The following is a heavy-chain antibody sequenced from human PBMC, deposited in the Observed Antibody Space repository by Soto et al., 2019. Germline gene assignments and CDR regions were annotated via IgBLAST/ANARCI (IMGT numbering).Heavy chain of an antibody. V-gene: IGHV1-46*01. Sequence: GASVKVSCKASGYTFTNFYMHWVRQAPGQGLEWMGIIRPSSGATNYAQKFQARFTLTSDTSTSTVYMELSRLKSEDTAFYYCVRGEIWAGETDYWGQGTLVTVSS. CDR2: IRPSSGAT. CDR1: GYTFTNFY. J-gene: IGHJ4*02. CDR3: VRGEIWAGETDY. D-gene: IGHD7-27*01.